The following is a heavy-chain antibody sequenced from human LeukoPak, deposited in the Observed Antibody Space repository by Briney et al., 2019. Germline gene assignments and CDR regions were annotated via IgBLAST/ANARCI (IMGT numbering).Heavy chain of an antibody. D-gene: IGHD6-6*01. J-gene: IGHJ3*02. CDR3: ARHGLVAARHAFDI. Sequence: SETLSLTCTVFYGSFSGYYWSWIRQPPGTGLEWIGEINHSGNTNYNPSLKSRITISADTSKDQFTLKLSSVTAADTALYYCARHGLVAARHAFDIWGQGTMVTVSS. CDR2: INHSGNT. V-gene: IGHV4-34*01. CDR1: YGSFSGYY.